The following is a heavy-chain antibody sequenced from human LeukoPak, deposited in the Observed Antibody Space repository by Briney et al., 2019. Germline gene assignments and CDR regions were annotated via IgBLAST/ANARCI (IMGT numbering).Heavy chain of an antibody. J-gene: IGHJ4*02. V-gene: IGHV1-2*06. CDR3: ARSELGTAMGIFDY. CDR2: INPNSGGT. D-gene: IGHD5-18*01. CDR1: GYTFTDYY. Sequence: ASVKVSCKASGYTFTDYYMHWVRQAPGQGLEWMGRINPNSGGTNYAQKFQGRVTMTRDTSISTAYMELSRLRSDDSAVYYCARSELGTAMGIFDYWGQGTLVTVSS.